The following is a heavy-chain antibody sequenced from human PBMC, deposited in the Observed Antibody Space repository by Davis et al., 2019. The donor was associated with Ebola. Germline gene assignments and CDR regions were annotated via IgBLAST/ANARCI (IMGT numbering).Heavy chain of an antibody. CDR2: IYYSGST. Sequence: MPSETLSLTCAVSGGSISSSSYYWGWIRQPPGKGLEWIGSIYYSGSTYYNPSLKSRVTISVDTSKNQFSLKLSSVTAADTAVYYCAGQPYYYYGMDVWGQGTTVTVSS. J-gene: IGHJ6*02. CDR3: AGQPYYYYGMDV. D-gene: IGHD6-13*01. V-gene: IGHV4-39*01. CDR1: GGSISSSSYY.